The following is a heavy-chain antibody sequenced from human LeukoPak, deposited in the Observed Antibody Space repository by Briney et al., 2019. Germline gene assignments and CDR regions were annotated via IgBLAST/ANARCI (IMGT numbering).Heavy chain of an antibody. CDR2: IYHSGST. Sequence: PSETLSLTCTVSGGSIRSYYWSWIRQPPGKGLEWIGYIYHSGSTNNNPSLKNRLTMSLDTSKNQFSLKLSSVTAADTAVYYCARGSLGRAVMFFDHWGQGTLVTVST. CDR3: ARGSLGRAVMFFDH. V-gene: IGHV4-59*01. D-gene: IGHD3-10*01. CDR1: GGSIRSYY. J-gene: IGHJ4*02.